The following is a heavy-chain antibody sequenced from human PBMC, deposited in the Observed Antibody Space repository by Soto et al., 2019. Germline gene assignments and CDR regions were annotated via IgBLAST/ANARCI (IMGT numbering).Heavy chain of an antibody. CDR3: ALTDYYDSSGHYFDV. J-gene: IGHJ4*02. Sequence: GASVKVCCKASGYTFTGFYMHWLREAPGQGLEWMGWLHPSSGGTRYAQKFQGRVTMTRDTSISTAYMELSRLRSDDTAVFYCALTDYYDSSGHYFDVWGQGTLVTVSS. V-gene: IGHV1-2*02. CDR1: GYTFTGFY. CDR2: LHPSSGGT. D-gene: IGHD3-22*01.